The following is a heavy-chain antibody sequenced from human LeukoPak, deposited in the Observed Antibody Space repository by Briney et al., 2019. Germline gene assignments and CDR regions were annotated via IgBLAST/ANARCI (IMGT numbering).Heavy chain of an antibody. D-gene: IGHD6-6*01. Sequence: ASVKVSCKASGYMFSKYGISWVRQAPGQGLEWMGWISGYSDNTKYARKVQGRVTVTTDTSTSTAYMELRSLRSDDTAVYYCARGGALGERRGYRSSSFDYWGQGTLVTVSS. J-gene: IGHJ4*02. CDR2: ISGYSDNT. V-gene: IGHV1-18*01. CDR3: ARGGALGERRGYRSSSFDY. CDR1: GYMFSKYG.